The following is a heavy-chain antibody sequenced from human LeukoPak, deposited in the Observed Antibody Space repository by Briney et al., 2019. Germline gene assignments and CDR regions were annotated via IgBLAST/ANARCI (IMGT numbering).Heavy chain of an antibody. J-gene: IGHJ4*02. CDR1: GYTFTSYY. V-gene: IGHV1-2*02. Sequence: ASVKVSCKASGYTFTSYYMHWVRQAPGQGLEWMGWINPNSGGTNYAQKFQGRVTMTRDTSISTAYMELSRLRSDDTAVYYCARVTMVRGVPLLDYWGQGTLVTVSS. D-gene: IGHD3-10*01. CDR2: INPNSGGT. CDR3: ARVTMVRGVPLLDY.